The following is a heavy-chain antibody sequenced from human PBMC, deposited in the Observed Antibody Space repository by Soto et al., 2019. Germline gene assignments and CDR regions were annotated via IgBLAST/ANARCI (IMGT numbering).Heavy chain of an antibody. V-gene: IGHV3-23*01. CDR3: AKDKHSNSLNWFDP. CDR1: GFTFSSYA. CDR2: ISGSGGST. J-gene: IGHJ5*02. Sequence: EVQLLESGGRLLQPGGSLRLSCEASGFTFSSYAMSWVRQAPGKGLEWVSGISGSGGSTYYADSVKGRFTISRDNSKNTLYLQMNSLRAEDTAVYYCAKDKHSNSLNWFDPWGQGTLVAVSS. D-gene: IGHD6-6*01.